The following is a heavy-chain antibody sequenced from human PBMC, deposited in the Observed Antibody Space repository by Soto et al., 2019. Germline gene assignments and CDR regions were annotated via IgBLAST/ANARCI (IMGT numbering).Heavy chain of an antibody. CDR2: IYSGGST. CDR3: ARALYYYDSSGYSITDAFDI. D-gene: IGHD3-22*01. J-gene: IGHJ3*02. Sequence: RRLSCAASGFTVSSNYMSWVRQAPGKGPEWVSVIYSGGSTYYADSVKGRFTISRDNSKNTLYLQMNSLRAEDTAVYYCARALYYYDSSGYSITDAFDIWGQGTMVTVSS. V-gene: IGHV3-53*01. CDR1: GFTVSSNY.